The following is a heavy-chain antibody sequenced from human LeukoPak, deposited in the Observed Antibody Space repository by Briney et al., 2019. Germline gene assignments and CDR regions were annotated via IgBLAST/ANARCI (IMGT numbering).Heavy chain of an antibody. CDR3: ARDENGYVWGSFRA. J-gene: IGHJ5*02. CDR2: INRSGST. V-gene: IGHV4-34*01. CDR1: GGSFSGYY. D-gene: IGHD3-16*02. Sequence: PSETLSLTCAVYGGSFSGYYWSWIRQPPGKGLEWIGEINRSGSTNYNPSLKSRVTISVDTSKNQFSLKLSSVTAADTAVYYCARDENGYVWGSFRAWGQGTLVTVSS.